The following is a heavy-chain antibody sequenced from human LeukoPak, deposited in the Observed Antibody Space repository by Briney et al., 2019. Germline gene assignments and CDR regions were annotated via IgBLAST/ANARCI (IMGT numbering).Heavy chain of an antibody. CDR1: GGSISSSSYY. CDR2: IYYSGST. V-gene: IGHV4-39*01. CDR3: ARRITMVRGVIGRYYFDY. D-gene: IGHD3-10*01. J-gene: IGHJ4*02. Sequence: PSQTLPLTSTVSGGSISSSSYYWGWIRQPPGKGLEWIGSIYYSGSTYYNPSLKSRVTISVDTSKNQFSLKLSSVTAADTAVYYCARRITMVRGVIGRYYFDYWGQGTLVTVSS.